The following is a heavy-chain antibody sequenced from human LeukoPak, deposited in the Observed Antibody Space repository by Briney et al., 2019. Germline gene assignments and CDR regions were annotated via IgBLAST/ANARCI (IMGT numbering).Heavy chain of an antibody. CDR3: AREGDYYYGMDV. V-gene: IGHV1-3*01. CDR1: GYTFTSYA. CDR2: INAGNGNT. Sequence: ASVKVSCKASGYTFTSYAMHWVRQAPGQRLEWMGWINAGNGNTKYSQKFQGRVTITRDTSASTAYMELSSLRSEDTAVYYCAREGDYYYGMDVWGQGTTVTVPS. J-gene: IGHJ6*02.